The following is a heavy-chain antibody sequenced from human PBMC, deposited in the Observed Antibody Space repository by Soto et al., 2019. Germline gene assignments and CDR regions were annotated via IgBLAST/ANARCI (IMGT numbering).Heavy chain of an antibody. CDR2: INYSGST. Sequence: QLQLQESGPGLVKPSETLSLTCSVSGDSISSSSYYWGWIRQPPGKGLEWIGTINYSGSTYYNPSLKSRVTIPVDTSKNQFSLKVSSVTAADTAVYYCARLYGDYVPYWGQGILVSVSS. CDR3: ARLYGDYVPY. D-gene: IGHD4-17*01. J-gene: IGHJ4*02. V-gene: IGHV4-39*01. CDR1: GDSISSSSYY.